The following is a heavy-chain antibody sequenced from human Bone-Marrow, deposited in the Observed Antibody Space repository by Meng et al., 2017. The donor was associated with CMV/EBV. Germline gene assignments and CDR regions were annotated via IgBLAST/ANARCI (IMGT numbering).Heavy chain of an antibody. V-gene: IGHV3-20*04. CDR2: INWNGGST. CDR1: GFRFDDYG. J-gene: IGHJ4*02. CDR3: AKRRDYYDSSGFSY. Sequence: GGSLRLSCVASGFRFDDYGMTWVRQAPGKGLEWVSGINWNGGSTGYADSVRGRFIISRDNVRKSLFLQMTSLRAGDTAVYYCAKRRDYYDSSGFSYWGQGTLVTVSS. D-gene: IGHD3-22*01.